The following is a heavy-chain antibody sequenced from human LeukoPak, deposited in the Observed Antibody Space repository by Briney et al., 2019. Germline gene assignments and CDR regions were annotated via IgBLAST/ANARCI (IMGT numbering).Heavy chain of an antibody. CDR1: GYHFTGYH. J-gene: IGHJ5*02. CDR2: ISTDSGDT. D-gene: IGHD5/OR15-5a*01. V-gene: IGHV1-2*02. CDR3: AGLGSTVEGRIDP. Sequence: GASVKVSCKASGYHFTGYHVHWVRQAPGQGLEWMGRISTDSGDTNIVPKFQGRVTMTRDTSIKTAYMELSRLTSDDAAVYYCAGLGSTVEGRIDPWGQGTPVTVSS.